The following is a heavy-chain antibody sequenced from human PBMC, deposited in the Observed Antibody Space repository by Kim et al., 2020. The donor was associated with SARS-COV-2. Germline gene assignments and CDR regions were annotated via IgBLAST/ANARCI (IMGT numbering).Heavy chain of an antibody. CDR3: ARREAGSNYFDY. D-gene: IGHD1-26*01. J-gene: IGHJ4*02. Sequence: SETLSLTCSVSGGSISSYYWSWIRQPAGKGLEWIGCVYANERTDYNPSLKSRVTMSMDTSKNQVSLKLSAVTAADTAVYYCARREAGSNYFDYWGQGTLV. CDR2: VYANERT. CDR1: GGSISSYY. V-gene: IGHV4-4*07.